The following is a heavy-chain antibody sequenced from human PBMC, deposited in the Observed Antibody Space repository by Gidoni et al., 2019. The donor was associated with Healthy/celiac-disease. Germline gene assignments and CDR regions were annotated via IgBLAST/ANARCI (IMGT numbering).Heavy chain of an antibody. J-gene: IGHJ4*02. CDR3: ARDRPLELLHNFDY. D-gene: IGHD1-7*01. CDR2: ISAYNGNT. Sequence: GWISAYNGNTNYAQKLQGRVTMTTDTSTSTAYMELRSLRSDDTAVYYCARDRPLELLHNFDYWGQGTLVTVSS. V-gene: IGHV1-18*01.